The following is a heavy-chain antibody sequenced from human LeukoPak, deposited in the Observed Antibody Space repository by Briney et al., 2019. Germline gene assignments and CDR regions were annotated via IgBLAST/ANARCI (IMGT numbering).Heavy chain of an antibody. V-gene: IGHV4-4*02. J-gene: IGHJ4*02. D-gene: IGHD3-10*01. CDR3: ASSYYYGSGSYYFNY. Sequence: SGTLSLTCAVSGGSISSSNWWSWVRQPPGKGLEWIGEIYHSGSTNYNPSLKSRVTISVDKSKNQFSLKLSSVTAADTAVYYCASSYYYGSGSYYFNYWGQGTLVTVSS. CDR1: GGSISSSNW. CDR2: IYHSGST.